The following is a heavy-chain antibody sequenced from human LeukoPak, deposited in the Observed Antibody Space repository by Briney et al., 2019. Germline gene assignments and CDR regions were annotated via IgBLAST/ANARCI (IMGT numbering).Heavy chain of an antibody. D-gene: IGHD2-2*01. CDR3: ARGLRVSPAFDY. V-gene: IGHV1-2*02. Sequence: GASVKVSCKASGYTFTGYYMHWVRQAPGQGLERMAWIDPKSGATNYAQRFQGRVTMTRDTSIITAYMELSRLRSDDTAVYYCARGLRVSPAFDYWGQGTLVTVSS. CDR1: GYTFTGYY. J-gene: IGHJ4*02. CDR2: IDPKSGAT.